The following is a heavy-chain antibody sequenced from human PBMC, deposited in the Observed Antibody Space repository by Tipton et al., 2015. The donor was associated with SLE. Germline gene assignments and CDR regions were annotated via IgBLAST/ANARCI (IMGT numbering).Heavy chain of an antibody. Sequence: QVQSGPEVKKPGASVKVSCKASGYTFTGYYIHWVRQAPGQGLEWMGWINANSGATNYAQRFQGRVTMTRDTSVSTAYMELRSLRSDDAAVYYCARGRHVVVVIPGGRGHGFDVWGQGTTVIVSS. V-gene: IGHV1-2*02. D-gene: IGHD2-21*01. CDR2: INANSGAT. J-gene: IGHJ6*02. CDR1: GYTFTGYY. CDR3: ARGRHVVVVIPGGRGHGFDV.